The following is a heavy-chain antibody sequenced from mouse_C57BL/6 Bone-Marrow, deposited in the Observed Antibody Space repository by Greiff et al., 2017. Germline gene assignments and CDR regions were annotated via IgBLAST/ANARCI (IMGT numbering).Heavy chain of an antibody. J-gene: IGHJ2*01. CDR3: ERSGLRYDYGSSS. Sequence: QVQLQQSGAELARPGASVKLSCKASGYTFTSYGISWVKQRTGQGLEWIGEIYPRSGNTYYNEKFKGKATLTAYKSSSPAYMELSSLTSEDSAVYSCERSGLRYDYGSSSWGQGTTLTVSS. CDR1: GYTFTSYG. CDR2: IYPRSGNT. D-gene: IGHD1-1*01. V-gene: IGHV1-81*01.